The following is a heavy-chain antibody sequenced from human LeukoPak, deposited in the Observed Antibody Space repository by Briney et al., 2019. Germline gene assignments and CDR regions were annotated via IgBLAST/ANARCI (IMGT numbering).Heavy chain of an antibody. D-gene: IGHD3-16*01. J-gene: IGHJ6*03. CDR2: IYSSGSI. V-gene: IGHV4-4*07. Sequence: PSETLSLTCTVSGASISNYYWSWIRQPAGKGLEWIGRIYSSGSINYNPSLKSRVSISLDTSKNQFSLQLTSVTAADTAVYYCARDLGYYYYYIDVWGKGTTVTVSS. CDR3: ARDLGYYYYYIDV. CDR1: GASISNYY.